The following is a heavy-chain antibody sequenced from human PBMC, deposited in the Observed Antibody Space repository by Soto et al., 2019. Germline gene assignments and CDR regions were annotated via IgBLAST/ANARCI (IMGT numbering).Heavy chain of an antibody. CDR3: AKGAVAGTPTSYYYYGMDV. CDR1: VGTFRTYA. V-gene: IGHV1-69*12. Sequence: QVQLLQSGAEVKKPGSSVRVSCEASVGTFRTYAISWVRQAPGQGLEWMGEIIPIFGKVNYAQKFQGRVTITADESTTTVYMDLRILTSEDTAVYYCAKGAVAGTPTSYYYYGMDVWGQGTTVTVS. D-gene: IGHD6-19*01. J-gene: IGHJ6*02. CDR2: IIPIFGKV.